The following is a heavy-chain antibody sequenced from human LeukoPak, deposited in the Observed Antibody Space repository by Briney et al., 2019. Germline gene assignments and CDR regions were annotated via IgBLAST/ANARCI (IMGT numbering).Heavy chain of an antibody. CDR2: IYSGGSA. Sequence: PGGSLRLSCAASGFTVSSNYMSWVRQAPGKGLEWVSVIYSGGSAYYADSVKGRFTISRDNSKNTLYLQMNSLRAEDTAVYYCARDRYGYGYYGMDVWGQGTTVTVSS. D-gene: IGHD5-18*01. CDR1: GFTVSSNY. V-gene: IGHV3-66*01. CDR3: ARDRYGYGYYGMDV. J-gene: IGHJ6*02.